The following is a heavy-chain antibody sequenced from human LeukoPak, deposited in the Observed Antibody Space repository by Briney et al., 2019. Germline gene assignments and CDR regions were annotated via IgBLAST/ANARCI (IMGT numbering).Heavy chain of an antibody. CDR2: IYTSGST. CDR1: GGSISSGSYY. V-gene: IGHV4-61*02. CDR3: ARYEAVAGVFDY. Sequence: SETLSLTCTVSGGSISSGSYYWNWIRQPAGKGLEWIGRIYTSGSTNYNPSLTSRVTISVDASKNQFSLKLSSVTAADTAVYYCARYEAVAGVFDYWGQGTLVTVSS. J-gene: IGHJ4*02. D-gene: IGHD6-19*01.